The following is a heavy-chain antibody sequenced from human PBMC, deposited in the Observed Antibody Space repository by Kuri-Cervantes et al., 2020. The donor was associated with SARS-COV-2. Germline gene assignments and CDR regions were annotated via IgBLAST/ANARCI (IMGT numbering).Heavy chain of an antibody. CDR3: VRHDGLGTPTWGLYDYYYGTDV. V-gene: IGHV4-39*01. Sequence: GSLRLSCTVSGGSVSGSSYYWGWIRQPPGKGLEWIGSIYEGGTTHYNPSLQSRVTISVDTSKNQFSLMVSSVTAADTAVFYCVRHDGLGTPTWGLYDYYYGTDVWGQGTTVTVSS. CDR2: IYEGGTT. CDR1: GGSVSGSSYY. J-gene: IGHJ6*02. D-gene: IGHD1-26*01.